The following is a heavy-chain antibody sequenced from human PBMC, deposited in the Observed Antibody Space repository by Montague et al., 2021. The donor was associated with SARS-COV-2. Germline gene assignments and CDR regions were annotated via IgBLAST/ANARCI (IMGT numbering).Heavy chain of an antibody. J-gene: IGHJ5*02. CDR2: ISYDGSNK. CDR1: GFTFSSYA. D-gene: IGHD1-26*01. Sequence: SLRLSCAASGFTFSSYAMHWVRQAPGKGLEWVALISYDGSNKYYADSVKGRFTISRDNSKNTLYLQINSLRAEDTAVYYCARDSGSSFDPWGQGTLVTVSS. CDR3: ARDSGSSFDP. V-gene: IGHV3-30*04.